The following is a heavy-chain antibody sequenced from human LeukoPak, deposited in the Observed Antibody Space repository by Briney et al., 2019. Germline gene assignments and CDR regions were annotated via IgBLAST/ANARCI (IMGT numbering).Heavy chain of an antibody. CDR1: GFAFSVYR. CDR2: INSDRNTI. CDR3: ARSTEWFADY. V-gene: IGHV3-48*01. D-gene: IGHD3-3*01. J-gene: IGHJ4*02. Sequence: GGSLRLSCAPSGFAFSVYRMNCVRQAPGNELEWISYINSDRNTIYYADSVRARFTISRNNAKKSVYLELSTLRADDTAMYYCARSTEWFADYWGQGTLVTVSS.